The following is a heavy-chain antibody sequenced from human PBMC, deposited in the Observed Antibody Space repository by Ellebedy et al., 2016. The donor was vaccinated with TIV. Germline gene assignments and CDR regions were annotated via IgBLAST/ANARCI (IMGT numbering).Heavy chain of an antibody. D-gene: IGHD3-22*01. V-gene: IGHV3-30-3*01. CDR2: ISYDGSNK. J-gene: IGHJ5*02. CDR1: GFTFSSYA. Sequence: GESLKISCAASGFTFSSYAMHWVRQAPGKGLELVAVISYDGSNKYYADSVKGRFTISRDNSKNTLYLQMNSLRAEDTAVYYCARDPRYYDSSGYLDPWGQGTLVTVSS. CDR3: ARDPRYYDSSGYLDP.